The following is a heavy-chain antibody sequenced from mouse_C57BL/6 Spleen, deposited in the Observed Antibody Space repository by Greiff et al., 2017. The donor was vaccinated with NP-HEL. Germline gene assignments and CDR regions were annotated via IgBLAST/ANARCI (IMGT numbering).Heavy chain of an antibody. CDR1: GFTFSSYA. CDR3: AREGTGDWYFDV. J-gene: IGHJ1*03. V-gene: IGHV5-4*01. CDR2: ISDGGSYT. D-gene: IGHD4-1*01. Sequence: EVMLVESGGGLVKPGGSLKLSCAASGFTFSSYAMSWVRQTPEKRLAWVATISDGGSYTYYPDNVKGRFTISRDNAKNNLYLQMSHLKSEDTAMYYCAREGTGDWYFDVWGTGTTVTVSS.